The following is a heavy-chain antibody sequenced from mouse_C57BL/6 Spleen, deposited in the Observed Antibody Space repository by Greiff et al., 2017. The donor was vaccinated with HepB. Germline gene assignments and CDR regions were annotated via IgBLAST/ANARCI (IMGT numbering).Heavy chain of an antibody. Sequence: QVQLKQPGAELVRPGSSVKLSCKASGYTFTSYWMHWVKQRPIQGLEWIGNIDPSDSETHYNQKFKDKATLTVDKSSSTAYMQLSSLTSEDSAVYYCAEGQHGEDYYAMDYWGQGTSVTVSS. CDR2: IDPSDSET. J-gene: IGHJ4*01. CDR1: GYTFTSYW. CDR3: AEGQHGEDYYAMDY. V-gene: IGHV1-52*01.